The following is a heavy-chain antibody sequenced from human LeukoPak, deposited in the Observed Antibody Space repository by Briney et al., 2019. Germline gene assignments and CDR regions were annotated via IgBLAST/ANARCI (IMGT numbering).Heavy chain of an antibody. CDR2: IYYSGST. J-gene: IGHJ4*02. V-gene: IGHV4-31*03. CDR1: GGSISSGGYY. Sequence: SETLSLTCTVSGGSISSGGYYWSWIRQHPGKGLEWIGYIYYSGSTYYNPSLKSRVTISVDTSKNQFSLKLSSVTAADTAVYYCAKGRGGEYSYGSYYFDYWGQGVLVTVSS. D-gene: IGHD5-18*01. CDR3: AKGRGGEYSYGSYYFDY.